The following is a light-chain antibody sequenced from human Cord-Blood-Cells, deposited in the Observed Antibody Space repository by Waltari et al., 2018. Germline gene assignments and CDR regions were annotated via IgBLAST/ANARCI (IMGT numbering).Light chain of an antibody. CDR2: DVS. J-gene: IGLJ1*01. Sequence: QSALTQPASVSGSHGQSITISCTGTSSDVGGYNYVSWYQQPPGKAPKLMIYDVSNRPSGVSNRFAGSKSGNTASLTISGLQAEDEADYYCSSYTSSSTYVFGTGTKVTVL. V-gene: IGLV2-14*01. CDR1: SSDVGGYNY. CDR3: SSYTSSSTYV.